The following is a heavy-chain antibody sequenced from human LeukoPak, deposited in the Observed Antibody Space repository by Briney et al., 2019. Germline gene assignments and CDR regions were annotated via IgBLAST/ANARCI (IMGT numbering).Heavy chain of an antibody. J-gene: IGHJ5*02. D-gene: IGHD1-26*01. CDR1: GFTFSSYW. Sequence: GGSLRLSCAASGFTFSSYWTSWVRQAPGKGLEWVANIKQDGSEKYYVDSVKGRFTISRDNAKNSLYLQMNSLRAEDTAVYYCARVVGAPEGDWFDPWGQGTLVTVSS. V-gene: IGHV3-7*01. CDR2: IKQDGSEK. CDR3: ARVVGAPEGDWFDP.